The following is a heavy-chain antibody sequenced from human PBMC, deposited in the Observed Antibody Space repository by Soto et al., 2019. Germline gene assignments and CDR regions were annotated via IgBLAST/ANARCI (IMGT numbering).Heavy chain of an antibody. J-gene: IGHJ6*02. CDR3: AKRRVAVGTPYYYYGMDV. CDR2: ISTNGGST. D-gene: IGHD6-13*01. Sequence: GGSLRLSCSASGFTFSSYAMHWVRQAPGKGLEYVSSISTNGGSTHYADSVKGRFTISRDNSKNTLYLQMNSLRAEDTAVYYCAKRRVAVGTPYYYYGMDVWGQGTTVTVSS. CDR1: GFTFSSYA. V-gene: IGHV3-64*04.